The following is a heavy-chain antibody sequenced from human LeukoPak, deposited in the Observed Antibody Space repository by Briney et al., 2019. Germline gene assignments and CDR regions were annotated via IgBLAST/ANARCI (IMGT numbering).Heavy chain of an antibody. CDR1: GGTFSSYA. D-gene: IGHD6-13*01. CDR2: IIPIFGTA. Sequence: ASVKVSCKASGGTFSSYAISWVRQAPGQGLEWMGGIIPIFGTANYAQKFQGRVTITADKSTSTAYMELSSLRSEDTAVYYCARDLGTETTGYSSSRPYYFDYWGQGTLVTVSS. J-gene: IGHJ4*02. CDR3: ARDLGTETTGYSSSRPYYFDY. V-gene: IGHV1-69*06.